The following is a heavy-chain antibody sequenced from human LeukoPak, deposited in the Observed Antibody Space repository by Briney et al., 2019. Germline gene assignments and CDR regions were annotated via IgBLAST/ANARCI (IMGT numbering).Heavy chain of an antibody. J-gene: IGHJ5*02. CDR1: GFTFSSYG. D-gene: IGHD5-12*01. CDR2: ISYDGSNK. V-gene: IGHV3-30*18. CDR3: AKERIEATAYNWLDP. Sequence: GGSLRLSCAASGFTFSSYGMHWVRQAPGKGLEWVAVISYDGSNKYCADSVEGRFTISRDNSKNTLYLQINSLRAEDTAVYYCAKERIEATAYNWLDPWGQGTLVTVSS.